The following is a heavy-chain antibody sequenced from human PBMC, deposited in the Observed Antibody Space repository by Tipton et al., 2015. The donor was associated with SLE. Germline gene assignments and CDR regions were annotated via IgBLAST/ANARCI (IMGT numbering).Heavy chain of an antibody. V-gene: IGHV3-48*01. CDR3: ARDIDEYTYGLGGY. D-gene: IGHD5-18*01. CDR2: ISSRSDII. CDR1: GLSLSSYS. Sequence: SLRLSCAASGLSLSSYSMVWVRQAPGKGLEWVSYISSRSDIIYYADSVKGRFTVSRDNGKNSLYLQMNSLRADDTAVYYCARDIDEYTYGLGGYWGQGALVTVS. J-gene: IGHJ4*02.